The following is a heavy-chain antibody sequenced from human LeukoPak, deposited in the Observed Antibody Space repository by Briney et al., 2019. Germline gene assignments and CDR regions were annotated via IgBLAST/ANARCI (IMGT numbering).Heavy chain of an antibody. CDR3: ARDIGGYSGYDYDKYYFDY. J-gene: IGHJ4*02. CDR2: IIPIFGTA. D-gene: IGHD5-12*01. Sequence: SVKVSCKASGGTFSSYAISWVRQAPGQGLEWMGGIIPIFGTANYAQKFQGRVSITADESTSTAYMELSSLRSEDTAVYYCARDIGGYSGYDYDKYYFDYWGQGTLVPVSS. CDR1: GGTFSSYA. V-gene: IGHV1-69*01.